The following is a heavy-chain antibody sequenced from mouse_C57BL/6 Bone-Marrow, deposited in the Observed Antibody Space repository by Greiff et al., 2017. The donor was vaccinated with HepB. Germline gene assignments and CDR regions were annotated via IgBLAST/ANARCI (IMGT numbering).Heavy chain of an antibody. CDR1: GYAFTNYL. CDR3: ARRWLLLHFDY. D-gene: IGHD2-3*01. Sequence: QVQLKQSGAELVRPGTSVKVSCKASGYAFTNYLIEWVKQRPGQGLEWIGVINPGSGGTNYNEKFKGKATLTADKSSSTAYMQLSSLTSEDSAVYFCARRWLLLHFDYWGQGTTLTVSS. J-gene: IGHJ2*01. V-gene: IGHV1-54*01. CDR2: INPGSGGT.